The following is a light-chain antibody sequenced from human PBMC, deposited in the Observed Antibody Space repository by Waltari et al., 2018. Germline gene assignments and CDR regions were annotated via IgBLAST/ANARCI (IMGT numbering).Light chain of an antibody. V-gene: IGKV3-11*01. Sequence: EIVLTQSPVTLSLSPGERSSLSCRSSQSVGSYLAWYQQRPGQPPRLLIYDASDRVTGFPDRFSGSGSGTDFTLTISRLEPEDFAVYYCQQRSAWPTFGGGTKVEVK. CDR2: DAS. CDR1: QSVGSY. CDR3: QQRSAWPT. J-gene: IGKJ4*01.